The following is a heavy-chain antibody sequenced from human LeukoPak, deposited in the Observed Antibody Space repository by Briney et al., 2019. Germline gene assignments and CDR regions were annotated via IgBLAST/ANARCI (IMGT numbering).Heavy chain of an antibody. CDR3: ARDGLEYSFQDP. CDR1: GGSISSYY. Sequence: SETLSLTCTVSGGSISSYYWSWIRQPAGKGLEWIGRIYTSGSTNYNPSLRSRVTMSVDTSKNQFSLKLSSVTAADTAVYYCARDGLEYSFQDPWGQGTLVTVSS. J-gene: IGHJ5*02. V-gene: IGHV4-4*07. CDR2: IYTSGST. D-gene: IGHD6-6*01.